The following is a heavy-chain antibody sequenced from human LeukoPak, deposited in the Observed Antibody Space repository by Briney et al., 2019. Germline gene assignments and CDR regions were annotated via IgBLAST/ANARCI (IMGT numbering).Heavy chain of an antibody. CDR3: AGYGGYSF. J-gene: IGHJ4*02. D-gene: IGHD5-12*01. V-gene: IGHV3-23*01. CDR1: GFTFSSYA. CDR2: ISGSSSST. Sequence: PGGSLRLSCAASGFTFSSYAMSWVRQAPGKGLEWVSAISGSSSSTYYADSVKGRFTISRDNSENTMHLQMNSLRAEDTAVYYCAGYGGYSFWGQGTLVTVSS.